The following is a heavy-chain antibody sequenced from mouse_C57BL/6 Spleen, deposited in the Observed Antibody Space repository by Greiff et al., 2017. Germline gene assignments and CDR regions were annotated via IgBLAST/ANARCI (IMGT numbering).Heavy chain of an antibody. D-gene: IGHD2-1*01. CDR3: ARGRYGNYDDFDD. Sequence: QVQLQQPGAELVMPGASVKLSCKASGYTFTSYWMHWVKQRPGQGLEWIGEIDPSDSYTNYNQKFKGKSTLTVDKSSSTAYMQLSSLTSEDSAVYYCARGRYGNYDDFDDWGKGTTLTVSS. J-gene: IGHJ2*01. CDR1: GYTFTSYW. V-gene: IGHV1-69*01. CDR2: IDPSDSYT.